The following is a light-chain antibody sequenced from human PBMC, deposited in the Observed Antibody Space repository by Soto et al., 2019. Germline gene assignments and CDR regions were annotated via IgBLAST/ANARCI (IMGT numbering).Light chain of an antibody. CDR2: GAS. CDR1: QSVSSN. Sequence: EIVMTQSPATLSVSPGERATLSCRASQSVSSNLAWYQHKPGQAPRLLIYGASTRATGIPARFSGSGSGTEFSLTISSLQSEDFAVYYCQQYNNWPGTFGQGTKV. CDR3: QQYNNWPGT. J-gene: IGKJ1*01. V-gene: IGKV3-15*01.